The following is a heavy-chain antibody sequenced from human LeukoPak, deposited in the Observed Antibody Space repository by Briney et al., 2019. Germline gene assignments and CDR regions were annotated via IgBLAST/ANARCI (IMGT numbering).Heavy chain of an antibody. CDR3: ARPGLGFLDY. J-gene: IGHJ4*02. Sequence: GRSLRLSCAASGFTFSSYGMHWVRQAPGKGLEWVAVISYDGSNKYYADSVKGRFTISRDNSKNTLYLQMNSLRAEDTAVYYCARPGLGFLDYWGQGTLVTVSS. CDR1: GFTFSSYG. CDR2: ISYDGSNK. V-gene: IGHV3-30*19.